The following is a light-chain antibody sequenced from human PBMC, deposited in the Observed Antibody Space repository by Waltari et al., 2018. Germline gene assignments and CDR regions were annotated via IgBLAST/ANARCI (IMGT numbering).Light chain of an antibody. CDR2: KAS. J-gene: IGKJ1*01. CDR3: QQYNSYWT. CDR1: QSISNW. Sequence: DIQMTQSPSTLSASVGDRVTITCRASQSISNWLAWDQQKPGKAPKPLIDKASSLESGVPSRFSGSGSGTEFTLTISSLQPDDFATYYCQQYNSYWTFGQGTKVEIK. V-gene: IGKV1-5*03.